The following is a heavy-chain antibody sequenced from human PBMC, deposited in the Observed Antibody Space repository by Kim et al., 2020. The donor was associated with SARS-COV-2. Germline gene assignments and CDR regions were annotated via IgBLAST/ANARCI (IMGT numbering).Heavy chain of an antibody. Sequence: SPTLSLTCAISGDSVSSNSAAWNWIRQSPSRGLEWLGRTYYRSKWYNDYAVSVKSRITINPDTSKNQFSLQLNSVTPEDTAVYYCAREVEYSGSYLGYYYYYGMDVWGQGTTVTVSS. CDR1: GDSVSSNSAA. V-gene: IGHV6-1*01. CDR2: TYYRSKWYN. CDR3: AREVEYSGSYLGYYYYYGMDV. J-gene: IGHJ6*02. D-gene: IGHD1-26*01.